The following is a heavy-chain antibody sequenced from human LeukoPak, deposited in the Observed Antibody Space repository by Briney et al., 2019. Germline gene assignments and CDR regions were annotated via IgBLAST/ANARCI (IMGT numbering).Heavy chain of an antibody. Sequence: RGASVKVSCKASGNTFTGYYMYWVRQAPGQGLEWMGWINPNSGGTNYAQKFQGRVTLTRDTSISTAYMELSRLRSDDTAVYYCARAMVRGVITVGYWGQGSLVTVSS. V-gene: IGHV1-2*02. CDR3: ARAMVRGVITVGY. CDR1: GNTFTGYY. CDR2: INPNSGGT. J-gene: IGHJ4*02. D-gene: IGHD3-10*01.